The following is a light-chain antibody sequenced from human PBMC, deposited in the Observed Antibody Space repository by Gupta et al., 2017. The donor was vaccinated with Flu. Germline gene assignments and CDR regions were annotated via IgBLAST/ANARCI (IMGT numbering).Light chain of an antibody. J-gene: IGKJ5*01. V-gene: IGKV1-16*01. Sequence: PSSQSASVGDRVSITCRASQDINTFLAWFQQRPGKDPKSLIYGASTLQSDVPSRFSASGFGTEFILTINGLQPEDYATYYCQQYMSYRVTFGQGTRLEIK. CDR3: QQYMSYRVT. CDR1: QDINTF. CDR2: GAS.